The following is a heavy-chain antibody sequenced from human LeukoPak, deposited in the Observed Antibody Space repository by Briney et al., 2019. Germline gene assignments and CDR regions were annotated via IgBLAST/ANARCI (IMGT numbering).Heavy chain of an antibody. CDR1: GFTVSNKY. J-gene: IGHJ3*02. V-gene: IGHV3-53*01. CDR2: IYSDGRT. D-gene: IGHD3-22*01. Sequence: GGSLRLSCAASGFTVSNKYMTWVRQAPGKGLEWVSLIYSDGRTYYADSVKGRCTISRDNSKNTLYLQMNSLRVEDTAVNYCARGLFLSGYLDAFDIWGQGTVVTVSS. CDR3: ARGLFLSGYLDAFDI.